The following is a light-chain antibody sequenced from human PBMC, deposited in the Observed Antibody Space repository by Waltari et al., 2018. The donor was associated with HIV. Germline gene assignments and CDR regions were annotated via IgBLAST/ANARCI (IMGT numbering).Light chain of an antibody. CDR3: QVWDNDIVV. V-gene: IGLV3-1*01. J-gene: IGLJ2*01. CDR2: DRN. Sequence: YEVSQSPALSVSAGQRVTISCFGERVAEKIPSWYQRKPGQSPLLIIDDRNRRPSWIPDRFSASKSGDTVTLTVSGTQPVDEADYFCQVWDNDIVVFGGGTRLTVL. CDR1: RVAEKI.